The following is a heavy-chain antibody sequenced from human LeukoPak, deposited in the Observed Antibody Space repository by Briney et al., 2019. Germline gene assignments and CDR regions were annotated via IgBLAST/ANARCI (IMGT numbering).Heavy chain of an antibody. CDR3: ASDYGGIKRDY. J-gene: IGHJ4*02. CDR1: GFTFSTYS. D-gene: IGHD4-23*01. V-gene: IGHV3-48*01. CDR2: ITITGTL. Sequence: GSLRLSCAASGFTFSTYSLNWVRQAPGKGLEWLSHITITGTLYYADSVKGRFTVSRDNAENSLYLQMNSLRAEDTAVYYCASDYGGIKRDYWGQGTLVTVSP.